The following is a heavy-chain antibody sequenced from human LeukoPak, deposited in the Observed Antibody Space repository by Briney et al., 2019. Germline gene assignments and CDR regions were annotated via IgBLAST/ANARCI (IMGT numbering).Heavy chain of an antibody. Sequence: GASVKVSCKASGYTFTGYYMHWVRQAPGQGLEWMGWINPNSGGTNYAQKFQGRVTMTRDTSISTAYMELSRLRSDDTAVYYCARGATVTTYRNYYYYCMDAWGQGTTVTVSS. CDR1: GYTFTGYY. CDR2: INPNSGGT. CDR3: ARGATVTTYRNYYYYCMDA. V-gene: IGHV1-2*02. D-gene: IGHD4-17*01. J-gene: IGHJ6*02.